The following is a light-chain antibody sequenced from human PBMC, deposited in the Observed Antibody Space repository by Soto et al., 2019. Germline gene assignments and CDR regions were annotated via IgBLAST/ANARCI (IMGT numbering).Light chain of an antibody. J-gene: IGKJ4*01. CDR1: QSIRSY. CDR2: AAS. V-gene: IGKV1-39*01. Sequence: DIQMTQSPSSLSASVGDRVTIACRASQSIRSYLNWYQQKPGKAPKLLIYAASNLQSGVPSRFSGSGSGTDFTLTISSLLPEDFATYDGQQSYSTPITFGGGTKVEI. CDR3: QQSYSTPIT.